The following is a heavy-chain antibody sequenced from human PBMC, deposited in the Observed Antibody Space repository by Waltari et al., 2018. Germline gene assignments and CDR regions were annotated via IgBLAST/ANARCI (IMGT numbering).Heavy chain of an antibody. D-gene: IGHD7-27*01. CDR3: AAYLPDWGRGRDY. CDR1: GHSISITYY. J-gene: IGHJ4*02. CDR2: IYHNGNT. V-gene: IGHV4-38-2*01. Sequence: QVQLQESGPGLVKPSETLSLTCAVSGHSISITYYWGWTRQSPGKGLEWIANIYHNGNTYYNPSLKRRVTISLDTSKNRFSLNLRSVTAADTAVYYCAAYLPDWGRGRDYWGQGILVTVSS.